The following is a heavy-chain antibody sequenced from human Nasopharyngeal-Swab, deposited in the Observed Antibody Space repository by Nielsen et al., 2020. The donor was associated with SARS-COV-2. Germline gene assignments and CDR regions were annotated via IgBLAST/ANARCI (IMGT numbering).Heavy chain of an antibody. CDR3: ASPYYFGSGF. J-gene: IGHJ6*02. CDR2: IYSGGSST. V-gene: IGHV3-23*03. CDR1: GFTFSSYA. Sequence: GGSLRLSCAASGFTFSSYAMSWVRQAPGKGLEWVSVIYSGGSSTYYADSVKGRFTISRDNSKNTLYLQMNSLRAEDTAVYYCASPYYFGSGFWGQGTTVTVSS. D-gene: IGHD3-10*01.